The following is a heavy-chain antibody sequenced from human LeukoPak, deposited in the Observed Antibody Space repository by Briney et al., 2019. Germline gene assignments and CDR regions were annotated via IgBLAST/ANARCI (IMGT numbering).Heavy chain of an antibody. Sequence: ASVKVSCKASGYTFTNYAMHWVRQAPGQRLEWMGWNNAGNGNTKYSQKFQDRVTITRDTSASTAYMELSSLKSEDTAVYYCARGILWFGELSSLGYWGQGTLVTVSS. V-gene: IGHV1-3*01. J-gene: IGHJ4*02. CDR1: GYTFTNYA. CDR2: NNAGNGNT. CDR3: ARGILWFGELSSLGY. D-gene: IGHD3-10*01.